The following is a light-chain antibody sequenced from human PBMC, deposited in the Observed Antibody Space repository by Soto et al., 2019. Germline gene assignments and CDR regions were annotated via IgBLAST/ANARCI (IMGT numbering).Light chain of an antibody. CDR1: QSISVH. Sequence: DIQMTQPPSSLSASVGDTVTITCRASQSISVHLNWYQQKPGKVPKLLIYAASYLQSGVPSRFSGSGSETDFALTISSLQPEDFATYYCQQSYITPYTFGQGTKLEIK. CDR3: QQSYITPYT. V-gene: IGKV1-39*01. CDR2: AAS. J-gene: IGKJ2*01.